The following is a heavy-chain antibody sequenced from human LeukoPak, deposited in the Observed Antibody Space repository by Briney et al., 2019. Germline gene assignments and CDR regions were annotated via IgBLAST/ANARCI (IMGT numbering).Heavy chain of an antibody. CDR3: AAPSNWGRYGTFDV. Sequence: GGSLRLSCTGSGFNFGDNSVGWFRQAPGKGLEWVGFIRSKANGATTEYAASVKGGITNSRDDSKSIAYLHMNSLKTEDTAVYYCAAPSNWGRYGTFDVWGQGAMVTVSS. CDR1: GFNFGDNS. V-gene: IGHV3-49*03. J-gene: IGHJ3*01. D-gene: IGHD7-27*01. CDR2: IRSKANGATT.